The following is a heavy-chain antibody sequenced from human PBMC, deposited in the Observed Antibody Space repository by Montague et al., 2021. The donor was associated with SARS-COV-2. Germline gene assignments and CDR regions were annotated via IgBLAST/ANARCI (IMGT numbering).Heavy chain of an antibody. V-gene: IGHV3-48*03. CDR2: ISSGGNSI. CDR3: ARDLKQFRGIFHYSYGMDV. D-gene: IGHD3-9*01. CDR1: GFAFSNYE. Sequence: SLRLSGATSGFAFSNYEFHWVRQAPGKGLEWLSGISSGGNSIDTADSVXGRFIISRDNAKNSLYLQMNSLRVEDTAVYYCARDLKQFRGIFHYSYGMDVWGQGTTVTVSS. J-gene: IGHJ6*02.